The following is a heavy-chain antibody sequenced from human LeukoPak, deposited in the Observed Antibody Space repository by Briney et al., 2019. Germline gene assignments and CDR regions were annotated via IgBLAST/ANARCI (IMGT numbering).Heavy chain of an antibody. CDR2: ISGSGGST. CDR3: AKAPGYYGSGNFDY. D-gene: IGHD3-10*01. V-gene: IGHV3-23*01. Sequence: GGSLRLSCAASGFTFSSYAMSWVRQAPGKWLELVSAISGSGGSTYYADSVKGRFTISRDNSKNTLYLQMNSLRAEDTAVYYCAKAPGYYGSGNFDYWGQGTLVTVSS. J-gene: IGHJ4*02. CDR1: GFTFSSYA.